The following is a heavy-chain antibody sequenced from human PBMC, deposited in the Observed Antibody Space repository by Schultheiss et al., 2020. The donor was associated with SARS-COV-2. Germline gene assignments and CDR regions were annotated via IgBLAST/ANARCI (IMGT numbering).Heavy chain of an antibody. CDR3: ARVEAAAGNFDY. D-gene: IGHD6-13*01. CDR2: IYHSGST. J-gene: IGHJ4*02. V-gene: IGHV4-38-2*01. CDR1: GYSISSCYY. Sequence: SETLSLTCAVSGYSISSCYYWGWIRQPPGKGLEWIGSIYHSGSTYYNPSLKSRVTISVDTSKNQFSLKLSSVTAADTAVYYCARVEAAAGNFDYWGQGTLVTVSS.